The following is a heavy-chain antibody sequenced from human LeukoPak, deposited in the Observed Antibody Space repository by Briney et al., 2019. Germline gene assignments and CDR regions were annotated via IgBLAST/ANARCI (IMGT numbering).Heavy chain of an antibody. J-gene: IGHJ3*02. CDR1: GGSFSGYY. Sequence: SETLSLTCAVYGGSFSGYYWSWIRQPPGKGLEWIGEINHSGSTNYNPSLKSRVTISVDTSKNQFSLKLSSVTAADTAVYYCSEIGDAFDIWGQETMVTVSS. V-gene: IGHV4-34*01. D-gene: IGHD3-10*01. CDR2: INHSGST. CDR3: SEIGDAFDI.